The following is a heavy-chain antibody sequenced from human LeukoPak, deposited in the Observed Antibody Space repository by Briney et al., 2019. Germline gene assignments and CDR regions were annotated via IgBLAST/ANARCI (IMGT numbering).Heavy chain of an antibody. CDR3: AKDNYDFWSGYGSYYYGMDV. CDR2: ISGRGGST. D-gene: IGHD3-3*01. Sequence: SGGSLRLSCAASGFTFSSYAMSWVRQAPGKGLEWVSAISGRGGSTYYADSVKGRFTISRDNSKNTLYLQMNSLRAEDTAVYYCAKDNYDFWSGYGSYYYGMDVWGQGTTVTVSS. CDR1: GFTFSSYA. V-gene: IGHV3-23*01. J-gene: IGHJ6*02.